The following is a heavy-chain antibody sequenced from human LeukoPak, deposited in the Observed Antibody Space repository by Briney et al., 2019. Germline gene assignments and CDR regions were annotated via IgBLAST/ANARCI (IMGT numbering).Heavy chain of an antibody. J-gene: IGHJ4*02. CDR3: ARDRGGLWFGEPGGYFDY. CDR1: GFTFSSYG. Sequence: GGSLRLSCAASGFTFSSYGMHWVRQAPGKGLEWVAVIWYDGSNKYYADSVKGRFTISRDNAKNSLYLQMNSLRAEDTAVYYCARDRGGLWFGEPGGYFDYWGQGTLVTVSS. D-gene: IGHD3-10*01. CDR2: IWYDGSNK. V-gene: IGHV3-33*01.